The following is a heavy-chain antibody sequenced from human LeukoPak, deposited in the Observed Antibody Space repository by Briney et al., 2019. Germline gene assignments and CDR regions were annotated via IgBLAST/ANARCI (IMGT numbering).Heavy chain of an antibody. J-gene: IGHJ4*02. V-gene: IGHV3-21*01. CDR2: ISSSSSYI. CDR1: GFTFSSYS. D-gene: IGHD5-24*01. Sequence: GGSLRLSCAASGFTFSSYSMNWVRQAPGKGLEWVSSISSSSSYIYYADSVKGRFTISRDNAKNSLYLQMNSLRAEDTAVYYCAKDRAPGQFIDYWGQGTLVTVSS. CDR3: AKDRAPGQFIDY.